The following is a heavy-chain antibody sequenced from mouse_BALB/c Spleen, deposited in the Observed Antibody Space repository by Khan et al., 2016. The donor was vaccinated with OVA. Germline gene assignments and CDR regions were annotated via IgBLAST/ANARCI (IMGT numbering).Heavy chain of an antibody. CDR2: ISYSGST. Sequence: EVQLVESGPGLVKPSQSLSLTCTVTGYSITSDYAWNWIRQFPGNKLEWMGYISYSGSTSYNPSLRSRISITRDTSKNQFFLQLNSVTTEDTTTFYCARENYYGYAMDYWGQGTSVNVSS. CDR3: ARENYYGYAMDY. J-gene: IGHJ4*01. V-gene: IGHV3-2*02. D-gene: IGHD1-1*01. CDR1: GYSITSDYA.